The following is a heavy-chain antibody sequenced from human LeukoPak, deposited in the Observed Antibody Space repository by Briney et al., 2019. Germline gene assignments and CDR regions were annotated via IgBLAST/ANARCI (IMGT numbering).Heavy chain of an antibody. D-gene: IGHD3-10*01. V-gene: IGHV3-23*01. J-gene: IGHJ6*03. CDR2: ISGSGGST. CDR1: GFTFNNYA. CDR3: AKVMKGSERLTMVRGVIIKTAGLYYMDV. Sequence: GGSLRLSCVVSGFTFNNYAMSWVRQAPGKGLEWVSAISGSGGSTYYADSVKGRFTISRDNSKNTVYLQMNSLRAEDTAVYYCAKVMKGSERLTMVRGVIIKTAGLYYMDVWGKGTTVTVSS.